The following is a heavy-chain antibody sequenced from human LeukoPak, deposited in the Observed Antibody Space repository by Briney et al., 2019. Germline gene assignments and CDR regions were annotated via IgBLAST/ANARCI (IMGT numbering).Heavy chain of an antibody. CDR2: INPSGGST. J-gene: IGHJ4*02. CDR1: GYTFTSYY. CDR3: AREPNEAYNWNVEYFDY. V-gene: IGHV1-46*01. D-gene: IGHD1-20*01. Sequence: ASVTVSCTASGYTFTSYYMHWVRQAPGQGLEWMGIINPSGGSTSYAQKFQGRVTMTRDTSTSAVYMELSSLRSEDTAVYYCAREPNEAYNWNVEYFDYWGQETLVTVSS.